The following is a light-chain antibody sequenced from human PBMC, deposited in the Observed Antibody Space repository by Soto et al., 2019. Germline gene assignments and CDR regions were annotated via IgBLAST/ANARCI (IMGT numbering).Light chain of an antibody. CDR1: QSVNSY. CDR3: QQHYLWPPLT. V-gene: IGKV3-11*01. Sequence: EIILTQSPATLSLSPGERATLSCRASQSVNSYLAWYQQKPGQAPRLLIYDASNRATGIPARFSGSGSGTDFTLTISSLEPEDFAVYYCQQHYLWPPLTFGGGTKVEIK. J-gene: IGKJ4*01. CDR2: DAS.